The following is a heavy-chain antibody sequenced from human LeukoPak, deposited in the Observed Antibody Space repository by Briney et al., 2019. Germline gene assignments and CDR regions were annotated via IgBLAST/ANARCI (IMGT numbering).Heavy chain of an antibody. Sequence: NPSETLSLTCTFSGGSISSHYWSWIRQPPGKGLEWIGYIHYSGSNNYNPSLKSRVTISVDTSKNQFTLKLSSVTAADTAVYYCARHIAYCGGDCGSFDYWDQGALVTVSS. CDR3: ARHIAYCGGDCGSFDY. J-gene: IGHJ4*02. CDR2: IHYSGSN. CDR1: GGSISSHY. V-gene: IGHV4-59*08. D-gene: IGHD2-21*02.